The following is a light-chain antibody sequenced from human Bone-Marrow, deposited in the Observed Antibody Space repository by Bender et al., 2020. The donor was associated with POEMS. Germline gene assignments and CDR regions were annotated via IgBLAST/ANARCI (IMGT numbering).Light chain of an antibody. CDR3: SSYAGRNYFV. Sequence: QSALTQPPSASGSAGQSVTISCTGTSSDVGAYKYVSWYQQHPGKAPKLIIYEVSKRPSGIPDRFSASKSGNTASLTVSGLQADDEADYYCSSYAGRNYFVFGGGTKVTVL. CDR2: EVS. J-gene: IGLJ2*01. V-gene: IGLV2-8*01. CDR1: SSDVGAYKY.